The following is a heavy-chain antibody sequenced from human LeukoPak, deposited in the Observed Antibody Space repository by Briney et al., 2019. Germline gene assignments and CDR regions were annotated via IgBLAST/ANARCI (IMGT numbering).Heavy chain of an antibody. CDR1: GGSVSSGSYY. CDR3: ARVRLDYGSGSYYRSFDY. Sequence: SQTLSLTCTVSGGSVSSGSYYWSWIRQPPGKGLEWIGYIYYSGSTNYNPSLKSRVTISVDTSKNQSSLKLSSVTAADTAVYYCARVRLDYGSGSYYRSFDYWGQGTLVTVSS. CDR2: IYYSGST. V-gene: IGHV4-61*01. D-gene: IGHD3-10*01. J-gene: IGHJ4*02.